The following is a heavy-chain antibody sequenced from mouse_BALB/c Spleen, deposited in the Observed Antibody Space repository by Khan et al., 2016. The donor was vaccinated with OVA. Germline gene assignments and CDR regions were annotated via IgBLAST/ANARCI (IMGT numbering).Heavy chain of an antibody. Sequence: QVQLKQSGAELAKPGASVKMSCKASGYTFINYWILWVKQRPGQGLEWIGYINPSTGYTEYNQNFKDKATLTADKSSSTAYLQLSSLTSEDSAVYYCARRDLRCDINYWGQGTTLTVSS. CDR2: INPSTGYT. D-gene: IGHD1-1*01. J-gene: IGHJ2*01. V-gene: IGHV1-7*01. CDR3: ARRDLRCDINY. CDR1: GYTFINYW.